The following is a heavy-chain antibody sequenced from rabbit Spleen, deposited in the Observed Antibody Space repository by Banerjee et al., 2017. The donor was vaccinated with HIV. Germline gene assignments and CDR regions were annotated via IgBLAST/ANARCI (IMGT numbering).Heavy chain of an antibody. CDR3: ARDTGSSFSSYGMDL. CDR1: GFSFSSRFY. Sequence: QSLEESGGDLVKPGASLTLTCTASGFSFSSRFYMCWVRQAPGKGLEWIACIDAGSSGFTYHASWAKGRFTISKTSSTTVTLQATSLTAADTATYFCARDTGSSFSSYGMDLWGQGTLVTVS. CDR2: IDAGSSGFT. D-gene: IGHD8-1*01. J-gene: IGHJ6*01. V-gene: IGHV1S40*01.